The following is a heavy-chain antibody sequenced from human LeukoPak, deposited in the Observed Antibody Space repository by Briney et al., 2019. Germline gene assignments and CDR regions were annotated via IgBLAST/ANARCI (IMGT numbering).Heavy chain of an antibody. J-gene: IGHJ4*02. CDR3: ARDGRCGGDCYAS. D-gene: IGHD2-21*02. CDR2: ISSSSSYI. Sequence: GGSLRLSCAASGFSFSSYTMNWVRQAPGKGLEWISIISSSSSYIYYADSVKGRFTISRDNAKSALYLQMNSLRAEDTAVYYCARDGRCGGDCYASWGQGTLVTVSS. V-gene: IGHV3-21*01. CDR1: GFSFSSYT.